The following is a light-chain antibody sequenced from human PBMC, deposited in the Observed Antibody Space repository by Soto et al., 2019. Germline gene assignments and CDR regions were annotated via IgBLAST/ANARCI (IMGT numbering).Light chain of an antibody. V-gene: IGKV1-27*01. CDR3: QKFSAVPT. J-gene: IGKJ4*01. CDR1: QAIYNY. Sequence: DIQMTQSPSSLSASVGDRVTITCRASQAIYNYLAWYQQKPGQIPTLLISSASTLQSGVLSRFSGSGSGTGFTLSISILQREDVATYYCQKFSAVPTFGGATKGEI. CDR2: SAS.